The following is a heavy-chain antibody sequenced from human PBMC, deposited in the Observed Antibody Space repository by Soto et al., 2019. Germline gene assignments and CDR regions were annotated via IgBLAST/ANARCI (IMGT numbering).Heavy chain of an antibody. V-gene: IGHV4-34*01. CDR1: CGSFSGYY. CDR2: INHSGST. Sequence: SETLSLTCAVYCGSFSGYYWSWIRQPPGKGLEWIGEINHSGSTNYNPSLKSRVTISVDTYKNHFSLKLSSVTAADTAVYYCARAQAARGVYYYYYYGIDVWGQGTTVTISS. D-gene: IGHD6-6*01. J-gene: IGHJ6*02. CDR3: ARAQAARGVYYYYYYGIDV.